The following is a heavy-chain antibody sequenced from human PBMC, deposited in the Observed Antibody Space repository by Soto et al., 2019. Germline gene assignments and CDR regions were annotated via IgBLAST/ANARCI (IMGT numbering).Heavy chain of an antibody. J-gene: IGHJ6*03. V-gene: IGHV3-64*01. CDR1: GFTFSSYA. CDR2: ISSNGGST. Sequence: GGSLRLSCAASGFTFSSYAMHWVRQAPGKGLEYVSAISSNGGSTYYAYSVKGGFTISRDNSKNTLYLQMGSLRAEDMADYYCARGRVPRYGSGGSCYSFYYYMDVWGKGTTVTVSS. CDR3: ARGRVPRYGSGGSCYSFYYYMDV. D-gene: IGHD2-15*01.